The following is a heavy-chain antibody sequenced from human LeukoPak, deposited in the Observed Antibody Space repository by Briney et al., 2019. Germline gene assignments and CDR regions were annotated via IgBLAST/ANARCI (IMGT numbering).Heavy chain of an antibody. Sequence: ASVKVSCKASGYTFTSYGISWVRQAPGQGLEWMGWISAYNGNKNYEQKLKGRVTITTDTSTSTASLELSRLRSDDTAEYYCARRDTSVGAFDSWGQGTMVTVSS. CDR1: GYTFTSYG. D-gene: IGHD4-23*01. CDR3: ARRDTSVGAFDS. V-gene: IGHV1-18*01. J-gene: IGHJ3*02. CDR2: ISAYNGNK.